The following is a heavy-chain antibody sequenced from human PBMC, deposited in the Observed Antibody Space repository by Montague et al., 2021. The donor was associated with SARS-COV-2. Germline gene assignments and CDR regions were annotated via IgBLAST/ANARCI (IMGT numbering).Heavy chain of an antibody. J-gene: IGHJ6*02. Sequence: ETLSLTCAVSDGSISSPNWWNWVRQPPGKGLEWIGEIYYTGNTNYNPSLKSRVTIFIDKSKNHFSLQLSSVTAADTAVYYCARGGTYHYGMDVWGQGTTVAVSS. D-gene: IGHD3-16*01. CDR3: ARGGTYHYGMDV. V-gene: IGHV4-4*02. CDR1: DGSISSPNW. CDR2: IYYTGNT.